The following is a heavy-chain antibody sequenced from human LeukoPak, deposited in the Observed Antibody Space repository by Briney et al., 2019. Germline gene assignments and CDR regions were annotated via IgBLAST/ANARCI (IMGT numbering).Heavy chain of an antibody. CDR3: ARDTVAGNFDY. J-gene: IGHJ4*02. CDR2: IYYSGST. V-gene: IGHV4-59*12. CDR1: GGSISSYY. Sequence: SETLSLTCTVSGGSISSYYWSWIRQPPGKGLEWIGYIYYSGSTNYNPSLKSRVTISVDTSKNQFSLKLSSVTAADTAVYYCARDTVAGNFDYWGQGTLVTVSS. D-gene: IGHD6-19*01.